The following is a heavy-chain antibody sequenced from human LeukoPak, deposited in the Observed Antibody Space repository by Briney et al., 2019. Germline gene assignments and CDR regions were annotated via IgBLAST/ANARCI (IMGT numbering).Heavy chain of an antibody. Sequence: ASVKVSCKASGYTFTSYGISWVRQAPGQGLEWMGWISAYSGNTNYAQKLQGRVTMTTDTSTSTAYMELRSLRSDDTAVYYCASSPTSAGYCSGGSCYYDYWGQGTLVTVSS. CDR2: ISAYSGNT. CDR1: GYTFTSYG. CDR3: ASSPTSAGYCSGGSCYYDY. J-gene: IGHJ4*02. V-gene: IGHV1-18*01. D-gene: IGHD2-15*01.